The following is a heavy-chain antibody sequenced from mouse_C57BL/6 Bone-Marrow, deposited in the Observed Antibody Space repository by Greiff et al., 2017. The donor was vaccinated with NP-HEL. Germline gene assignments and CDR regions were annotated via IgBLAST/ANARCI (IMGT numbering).Heavy chain of an antibody. CDR2: IDPSDSYT. CDR3: AREDKLLEDMDY. J-gene: IGHJ4*01. D-gene: IGHD1-1*01. CDR1: GYTFTSYW. V-gene: IGHV1-69*01. Sequence: QVQLQQPGAELVMPGASVKLSCKASGYTFTSYWMHWVKQRPGQGLEWIGEIDPSDSYTNYNQQFKGKSTLTVDKSSSTAYMQLSSLTSEDYAVYYCAREDKLLEDMDYWGQGTAVTVSA.